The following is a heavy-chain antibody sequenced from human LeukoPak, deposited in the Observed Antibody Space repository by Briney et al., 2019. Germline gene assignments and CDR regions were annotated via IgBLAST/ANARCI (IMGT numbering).Heavy chain of an antibody. V-gene: IGHV3-21*01. J-gene: IGHJ4*02. Sequence: PGGSLRLPCAASGFTFSSYSMNWVRQAPGKGLEWVSSISSSSSYIYYADSVKGRFTISRDNAKNSLYLQMNSLRAEDTAVYYCARTSDYGDYRNFDYWGQGTLVTVSS. CDR3: ARTSDYGDYRNFDY. CDR1: GFTFSSYS. D-gene: IGHD4-17*01. CDR2: ISSSSSYI.